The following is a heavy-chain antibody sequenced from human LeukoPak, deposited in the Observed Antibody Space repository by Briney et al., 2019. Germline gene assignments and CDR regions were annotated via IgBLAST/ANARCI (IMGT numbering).Heavy chain of an antibody. CDR1: GGSISSSSYY. D-gene: IGHD1-1*01. Sequence: PSETLSLTCTVSGGSISSSSYYWGWIRQPPGKGLEWIGYIYYSGSTSYNPSLKSRVTTSVDTSKNQFSLKLSSVTAADTAVYYCARGTRQSSNHYFDYWGRGTLVTVSS. V-gene: IGHV4-61*05. CDR3: ARGTRQSSNHYFDY. J-gene: IGHJ4*02. CDR2: IYYSGST.